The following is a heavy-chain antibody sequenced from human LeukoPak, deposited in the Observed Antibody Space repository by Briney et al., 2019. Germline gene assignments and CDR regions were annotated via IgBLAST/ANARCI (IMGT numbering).Heavy chain of an antibody. Sequence: SETLSLTCAVYGGSFSGYSWSWIRQSPGKGLEWIGEIYHSGSTYYNPSLKSRVTISVDTSKNQFSLKLSSVTAADTAVYYCARGFVDIVATTTFDYWGQGTLVTVSS. V-gene: IGHV4-34*01. J-gene: IGHJ4*02. CDR1: GGSFSGYS. D-gene: IGHD5-12*01. CDR2: IYHSGST. CDR3: ARGFVDIVATTTFDY.